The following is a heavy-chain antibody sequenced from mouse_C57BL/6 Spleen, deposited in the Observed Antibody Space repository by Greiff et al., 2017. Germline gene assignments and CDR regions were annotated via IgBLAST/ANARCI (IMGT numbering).Heavy chain of an antibody. J-gene: IGHJ2*01. V-gene: IGHV1-59*01. Sequence: QVQLQQPGAELVRPGTSVKLSCKASGYTFTSYWMPWVKQRPGQGLEWIGVIDPSDSYTNYNQKFKGKATLTVDTSSSTAYMQLSSLTSEDSAVYYCARRGAESNYDYWGQGTTLTVSS. CDR2: IDPSDSYT. CDR1: GYTFTSYW. D-gene: IGHD2-5*01. CDR3: ARRGAESNYDY.